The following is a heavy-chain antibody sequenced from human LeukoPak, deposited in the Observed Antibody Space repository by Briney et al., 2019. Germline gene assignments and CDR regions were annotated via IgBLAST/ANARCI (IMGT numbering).Heavy chain of an antibody. V-gene: IGHV4-30-2*01. D-gene: IGHD3-22*01. Sequence: PSQTLSLTCAVSGGSISSGGYSWSWIRQPPGKGLEWIGYIYHSGSTYYNPSLKSRVTISVDRSKNQFSRKLSSVTAADTAVYYCARGSTMTFDYWGQGTLVTVSS. CDR2: IYHSGST. CDR3: ARGSTMTFDY. CDR1: GGSISSGGYS. J-gene: IGHJ4*02.